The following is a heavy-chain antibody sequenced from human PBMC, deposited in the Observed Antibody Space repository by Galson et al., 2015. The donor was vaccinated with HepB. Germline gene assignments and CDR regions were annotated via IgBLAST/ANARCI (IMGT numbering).Heavy chain of an antibody. CDR3: ARLYSYGFGDY. V-gene: IGHV3-48*03. CDR1: GGTFSRYE. J-gene: IGHJ4*02. Sequence: SLRLSCAASGGTFSRYEMNWIRQAPGKGLEWVSYIHSHSGTTIAADAVQGRFTTSRDNSKNSLYLQMNSLRVEDTAVYYCARLYSYGFGDYWGQGTLVTVSS. D-gene: IGHD5-18*01. CDR2: IHSHSGTT.